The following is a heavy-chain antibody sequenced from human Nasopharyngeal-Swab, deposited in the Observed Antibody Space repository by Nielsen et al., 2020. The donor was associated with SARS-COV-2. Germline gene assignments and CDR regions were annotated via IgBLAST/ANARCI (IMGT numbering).Heavy chain of an antibody. CDR2: IIPIFGTA. CDR1: GYTFTSYY. Sequence: SVKVSCKASGYTFTSYYMHWVRQAPGQGLEWMGGIIPIFGTANYAQKFQGRVTITADKSTSTAYMELSSLRSEDTAVYYCARHCSGGSCQRVSYYYYYMDVWGKGTTVTVSS. J-gene: IGHJ6*03. D-gene: IGHD2-15*01. V-gene: IGHV1-69*06. CDR3: ARHCSGGSCQRVSYYYYYMDV.